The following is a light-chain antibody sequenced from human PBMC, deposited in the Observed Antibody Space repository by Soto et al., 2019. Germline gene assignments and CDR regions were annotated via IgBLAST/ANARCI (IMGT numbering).Light chain of an antibody. CDR2: ANH. Sequence: QSVLTQPPSASETPGQTVTISCSGCSSNIGSNTVNWYQQVQGTAPKLLIYANHYRPSGVPDRFSCSKSCTSASPAISALQSEDEGDDFCAVSDASLYGVVFGGGTKLTVL. CDR3: AVSDASLYGVV. J-gene: IGLJ2*01. CDR1: SSNIGSNT. V-gene: IGLV1-44*01.